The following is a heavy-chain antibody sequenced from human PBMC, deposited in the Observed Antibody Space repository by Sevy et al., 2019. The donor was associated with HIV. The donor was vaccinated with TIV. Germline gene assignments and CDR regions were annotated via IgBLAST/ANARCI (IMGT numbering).Heavy chain of an antibody. Sequence: GGSLRLSCAASGFPLSGYWMHWVRQVPGEGLVWVSCLKSVESSTSYADSVKGRFTVSRDNAKNTVYLQMNSLRAEDTGVYYCARGASSWYGVDYWGQGTLVTVSS. D-gene: IGHD6-13*01. CDR2: LKSVESST. V-gene: IGHV3-74*01. CDR1: GFPLSGYW. CDR3: ARGASSWYGVDY. J-gene: IGHJ4*02.